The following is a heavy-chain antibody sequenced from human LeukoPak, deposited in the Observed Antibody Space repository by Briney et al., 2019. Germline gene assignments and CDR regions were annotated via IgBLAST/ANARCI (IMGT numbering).Heavy chain of an antibody. Sequence: SETLSLTCGVYGGSFSGYYWSWIRQPPGKGLEWIGRIYTSGSTNYNPSLKSRVTMSVDTSKNQFSLKLSSVTAADTAVYYCARDHGYATDYYYYGMDVWGQGTTVTVSS. CDR1: GGSFSGYY. CDR3: ARDHGYATDYYYYGMDV. V-gene: IGHV4-59*10. J-gene: IGHJ6*02. D-gene: IGHD5-18*01. CDR2: IYTSGST.